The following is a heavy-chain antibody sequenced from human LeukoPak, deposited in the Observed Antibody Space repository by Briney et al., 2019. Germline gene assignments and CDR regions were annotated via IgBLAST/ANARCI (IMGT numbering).Heavy chain of an antibody. D-gene: IGHD2-21*01. CDR1: GGSFSGYY. CDR2: INHSGST. J-gene: IGHJ4*02. CDR3: ARDPYPARVPFDY. Sequence: PSETLSLTCAVYGGSFSGYYWSWIRQPPGKGLEWIGEINHSGSTNYNPSLKSRVTVSVDTSKNQFSLNLSSVTAADTAIYYCARDPYPARVPFDYWGQGTLVTVSS. V-gene: IGHV4-34*01.